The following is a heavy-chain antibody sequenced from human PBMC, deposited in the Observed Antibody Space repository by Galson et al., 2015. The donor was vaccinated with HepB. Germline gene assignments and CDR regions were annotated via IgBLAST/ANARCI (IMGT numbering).Heavy chain of an antibody. J-gene: IGHJ4*02. CDR1: GFTFSSYA. Sequence: SLRLSCAASGFTFSSYAMHWVRQAPGKGLEWVAVISYDGSNKYYADSVKGRFTISRDNSKNTLYLQMNSLRAEDTAVYYCARDNSRVGIWYNWNDVDYWGQGTLVTVSS. V-gene: IGHV3-30*04. CDR2: ISYDGSNK. CDR3: ARDNSRVGIWYNWNDVDY. D-gene: IGHD1-20*01.